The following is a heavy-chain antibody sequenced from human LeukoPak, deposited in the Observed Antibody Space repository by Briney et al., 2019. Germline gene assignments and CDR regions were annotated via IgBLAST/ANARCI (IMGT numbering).Heavy chain of an antibody. D-gene: IGHD1-1*01. V-gene: IGHV3-23*01. J-gene: IGHJ4*02. Sequence: GGSLRLSCAASGFTFSSYAMSWVRQAPGKGLEWVSSISGSGDSTYHADSVKGRFTISRDNSKNTLYLQMNNLRVEDTAVYYCAKASRVSNADAVLWGQGTVVTVSS. CDR3: AKASRVSNADAVL. CDR2: ISGSGDST. CDR1: GFTFSSYA.